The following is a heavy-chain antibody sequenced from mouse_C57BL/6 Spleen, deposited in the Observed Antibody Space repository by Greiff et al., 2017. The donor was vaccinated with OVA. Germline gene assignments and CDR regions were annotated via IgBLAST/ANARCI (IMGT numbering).Heavy chain of an antibody. CDR1: GYAFTNYL. V-gene: IGHV1-54*01. J-gene: IGHJ1*01. CDR3: ARYSLGDEGLTWYFDV. CDR2: INPGGGGT. D-gene: IGHD3-3*01. Sequence: QVQLQQSGAELVRPGTSVKVSCKASGYAFTNYLIAWVKQRPGQGLEWIGVINPGGGGTNYNEKFKGNATLTADKSSSTAYMQLSGLTSEDTAVYFCARYSLGDEGLTWYFDVWGAGTTVTGSA.